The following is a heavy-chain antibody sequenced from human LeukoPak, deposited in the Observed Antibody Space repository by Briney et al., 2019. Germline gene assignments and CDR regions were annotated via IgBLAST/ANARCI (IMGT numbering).Heavy chain of an antibody. CDR1: GFTFDDYA. V-gene: IGHV3-9*01. CDR2: ISWNSGSI. D-gene: IGHD3-22*01. Sequence: PGRSLRLSCAASGFTFDDYAMHWVRQAPGKGLEWVSDISWNSGSIGYADSVKGRFTISRDNSKNSLYLDMKSLRPEDSALYYCTRNYYDIGDSENWYFDLWGRGTPVTVSS. CDR3: TRNYYDIGDSENWYFDL. J-gene: IGHJ2*01.